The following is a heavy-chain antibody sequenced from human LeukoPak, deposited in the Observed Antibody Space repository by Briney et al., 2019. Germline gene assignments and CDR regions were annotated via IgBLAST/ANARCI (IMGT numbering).Heavy chain of an antibody. Sequence: GGSLRLSCTASGFAFSSYWMSWVRQAPGKGLEWVANIKQDGSEKDYVDSVKGRFTISRDNAKNSLYLQMNSLRAEDTAVYYCAKYCGGDCYGMDVWGQGTTVTVSS. CDR3: AKYCGGDCYGMDV. V-gene: IGHV3-7*01. D-gene: IGHD2-21*01. J-gene: IGHJ6*02. CDR2: IKQDGSEK. CDR1: GFAFSSYW.